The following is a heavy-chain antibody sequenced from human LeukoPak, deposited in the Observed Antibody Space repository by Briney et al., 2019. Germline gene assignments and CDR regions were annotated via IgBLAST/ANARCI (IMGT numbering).Heavy chain of an antibody. CDR2: ISSNGGNT. CDR1: GFTFSSYA. D-gene: IGHD3-3*01. J-gene: IGHJ6*02. CDR3: ARDRGSITIFGVGDAMDV. V-gene: IGHV3-64*01. Sequence: GSLRLSCTASGFTFSSYAMHWVRQAPGKGLQYVSAISSNGGNTYYANSVNGRFTISRDNSKNTLYLQLGSLREDDMAVYYCARDRGSITIFGVGDAMDVWGQGTTVTVSS.